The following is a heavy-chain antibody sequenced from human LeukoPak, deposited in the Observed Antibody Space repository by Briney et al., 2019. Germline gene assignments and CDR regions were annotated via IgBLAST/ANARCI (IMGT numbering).Heavy chain of an antibody. CDR3: ARATAAGYYYYYMDV. J-gene: IGHJ6*03. V-gene: IGHV3-48*04. D-gene: IGHD6-13*01. Sequence: GGSLRLSCAASGFTFSSYSMNWVRQAPGKGLEWVSYISSSSSTIYYADSVKGRFTISRDNAKNSLYLQMNSLRAEDTAVYYCARATAAGYYYYYMDVWGKGPRSPSP. CDR1: GFTFSSYS. CDR2: ISSSSSTI.